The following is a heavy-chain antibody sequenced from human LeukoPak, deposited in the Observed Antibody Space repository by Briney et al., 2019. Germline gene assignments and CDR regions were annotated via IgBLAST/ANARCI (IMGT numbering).Heavy chain of an antibody. J-gene: IGHJ4*02. CDR1: GYIFTSYG. D-gene: IGHD2-2*01. CDR3: ARDSLIPPARSLDY. V-gene: IGHV1-18*01. Sequence: ASVKVSCKASGYIFTSYGISWVRQAPGQGLEWMGWSSYNGNTNYAQNLQGRVTMTTDTSTSTAYMELRSLRSDDTAVYYCARDSLIPPARSLDYWGQGTPVTVSS. CDR2: SSYNGNT.